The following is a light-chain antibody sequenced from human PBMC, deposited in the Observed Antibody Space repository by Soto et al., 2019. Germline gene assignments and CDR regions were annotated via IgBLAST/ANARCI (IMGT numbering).Light chain of an antibody. CDR2: AAS. CDR1: QSISSW. J-gene: IGKJ1*01. CDR3: QQYNSFLT. Sequence: IQMTQSPSTLSASVGDRVTITCRASQSISSWLAWYQQKPGKAPQLLIYAASTLESGVPSRFSGSGSGTDFTLTISSLHPDDFATYYCQQYNSFLTFGQGTKVEIK. V-gene: IGKV1-5*01.